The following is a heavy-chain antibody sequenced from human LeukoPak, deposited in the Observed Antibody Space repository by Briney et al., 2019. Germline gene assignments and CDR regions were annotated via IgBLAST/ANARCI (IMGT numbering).Heavy chain of an antibody. D-gene: IGHD4-17*01. Sequence: GESLRLSCAASGFTFSNAWMSWVRQAPGKGLEWVGRIKSKTYGETTDYAAPVKGRFTISRDDSENTLYLQMNSLKTEDTAVYYCTTDPWHGDFNYWGQGTLVTVSS. CDR2: IKSKTYGETT. CDR1: GFTFSNAW. V-gene: IGHV3-15*01. J-gene: IGHJ4*02. CDR3: TTDPWHGDFNY.